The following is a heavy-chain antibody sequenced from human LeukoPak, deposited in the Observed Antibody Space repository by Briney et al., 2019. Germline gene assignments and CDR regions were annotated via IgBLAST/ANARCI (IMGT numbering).Heavy chain of an antibody. CDR1: GGSISSSSYY. D-gene: IGHD3-22*01. CDR2: IHYSGST. J-gene: IGHJ4*02. V-gene: IGHV4-39*01. CDR3: ARVTSSGYYTFDY. Sequence: SETLSLTCTVSGGSISSSSYYWGWIRQPPGKGLEWIGSIHYSGSTYYNPSLKSRVTISVDTSKNQFSLKLSSVTAADTAVYYCARVTSSGYYTFDYWGQGTLVTVSS.